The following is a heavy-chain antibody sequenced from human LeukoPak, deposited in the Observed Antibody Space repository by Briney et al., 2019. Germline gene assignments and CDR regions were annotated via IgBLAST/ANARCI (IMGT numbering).Heavy chain of an antibody. CDR1: GGSISSGSYY. D-gene: IGHD6-6*01. CDR2: IYTSGST. CDR3: ARGRPGSSSPFDY. Sequence: SQTLSLTCTVSGGSISSGSYYWSWIRQPAGKGLEWIGRIYTSGSTNYNPSLKSRVTISVDTSKNQFSLKLSSVTAADTAVYYCARGRPGSSSPFDYWGQGTLVTVSS. V-gene: IGHV4-61*02. J-gene: IGHJ4*02.